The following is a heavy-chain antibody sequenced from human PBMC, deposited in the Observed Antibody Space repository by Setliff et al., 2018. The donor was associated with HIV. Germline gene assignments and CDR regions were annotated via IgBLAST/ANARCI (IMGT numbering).Heavy chain of an antibody. J-gene: IGHJ4*02. Sequence: GASVKVSCKASGYTFSDYFIHWARQAPGQGLEWMGWIHPNRGGTNYAQNFQGRVTMTRDTSITTAYMELSRLSPDDTAVYYCARVFGVRQAFDNWGQGTLVTVSS. CDR1: GYTFSDYF. CDR2: IHPNRGGT. D-gene: IGHD3-10*02. V-gene: IGHV1-2*02. CDR3: ARVFGVRQAFDN.